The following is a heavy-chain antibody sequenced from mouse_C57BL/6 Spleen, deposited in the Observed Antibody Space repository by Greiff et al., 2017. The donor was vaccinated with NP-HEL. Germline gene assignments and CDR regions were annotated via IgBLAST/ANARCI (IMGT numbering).Heavy chain of an antibody. CDR3: TPSLITTGFDY. V-gene: IGHV1-15*01. CDR1: GYTFTDYE. D-gene: IGHD1-1*01. CDR2: IDPETGGT. Sequence: QVQLQQSGAELVRPGASVTLSCKASGYTFTDYEMHWVKQTPVHGLEWIGAIDPETGGTAYNQKFKGKAILTADKSSSTAYMELRSLTSEDSAVYYCTPSLITTGFDYWGQGTTLTVSS. J-gene: IGHJ2*01.